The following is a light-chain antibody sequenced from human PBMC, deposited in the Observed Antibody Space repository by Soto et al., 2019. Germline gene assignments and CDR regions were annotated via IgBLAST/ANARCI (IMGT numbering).Light chain of an antibody. CDR2: GAS. Sequence: EIVMTQSPATLSVSPGERGTLSCRASQNIRSNVAWYQQRPGQAPRLLIFGASVRATGVPARFSGSGSGTDFTLTINSLQSEDSAVYYCQSYNYWPPATFGGGTKVEI. CDR1: QNIRSN. CDR3: QSYNYWPPAT. J-gene: IGKJ4*01. V-gene: IGKV3-15*01.